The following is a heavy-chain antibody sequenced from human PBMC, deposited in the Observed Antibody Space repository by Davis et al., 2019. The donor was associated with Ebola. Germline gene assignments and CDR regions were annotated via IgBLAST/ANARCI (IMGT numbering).Heavy chain of an antibody. CDR3: ATPRGVVVPAAPMDV. D-gene: IGHD2-2*01. V-gene: IGHV3-23*01. CDR1: GFTFSSYA. Sequence: GESLKISCAASGFTFSSYAMHWVRQAPGKGLEWVSAISGSGGSTYYADSVKGRFTISRDNSKNTLYLQMNSLRAEDTAVYYCATPRGVVVPAAPMDVWGKGTTVTVSS. CDR2: ISGSGGST. J-gene: IGHJ6*03.